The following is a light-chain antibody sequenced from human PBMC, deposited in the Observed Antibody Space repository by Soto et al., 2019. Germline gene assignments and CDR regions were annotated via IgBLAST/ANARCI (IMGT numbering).Light chain of an antibody. Sequence: QSVLTQPPSVSGAPGQRVTISCTGSSSNIGAGYDVNWYQQFPGTAPKLLIYGNHKRQSGVPDRFSGSKSGTSASLAITGLQADDEADYYCQSYDSSLSGSKVFGTGTKVTVL. CDR1: SSNIGAGYD. CDR3: QSYDSSLSGSKV. J-gene: IGLJ1*01. V-gene: IGLV1-40*01. CDR2: GNH.